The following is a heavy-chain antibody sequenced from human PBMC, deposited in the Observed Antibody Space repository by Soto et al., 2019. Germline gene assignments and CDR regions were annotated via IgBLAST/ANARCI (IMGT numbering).Heavy chain of an antibody. D-gene: IGHD3-16*01. J-gene: IGHJ6*02. CDR1: GGTFSRYA. CDR2: SIPHLGTT. CDR3: ARGNMINMDVYYFYGRDL. Sequence: QVQLVQSGAEVKKPGSSVKVSCMASGGTFSRYAVSWVRQAPGQGMEWMGGSIPHLGTTNYTQKFQDRVTITEDASGITAYVALRSPRSEYTAVDYWARGNMINMDVYYFYGRDLWGHGTTVSVSS. V-gene: IGHV1-69*01.